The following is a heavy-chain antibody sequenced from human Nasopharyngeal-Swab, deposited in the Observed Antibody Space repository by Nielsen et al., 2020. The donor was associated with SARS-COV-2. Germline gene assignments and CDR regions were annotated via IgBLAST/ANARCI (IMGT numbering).Heavy chain of an antibody. CDR2: IYSGGST. Sequence: GESLKISCAASGFTVGSNYMSWVRQAPGKGLEWVSVIYSGGSTYYADSVKGRFTISRDNSKNTLYLQMNSLRAEDTAVYYCARDRDYYYYGMDVWGQGTTVTVSS. CDR1: GFTVGSNY. J-gene: IGHJ6*02. V-gene: IGHV3-53*01. D-gene: IGHD3-10*01. CDR3: ARDRDYYYYGMDV.